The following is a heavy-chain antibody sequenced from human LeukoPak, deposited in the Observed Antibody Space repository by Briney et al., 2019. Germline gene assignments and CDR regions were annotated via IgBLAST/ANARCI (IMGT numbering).Heavy chain of an antibody. J-gene: IGHJ4*02. CDR1: GFTFSSYA. D-gene: IGHD5-12*01. CDR2: ISGSGGTT. Sequence: PGGSLRLSCAASGFTFSSYAMSWVRQAPGKGLEWVSAISGSGGTTYDTDSVKGRFTISRDNSKNTLYLQMNSLRAEDTAVYYCAREATVTAYNFDYWGQGTLVTVSS. CDR3: AREATVTAYNFDY. V-gene: IGHV3-23*01.